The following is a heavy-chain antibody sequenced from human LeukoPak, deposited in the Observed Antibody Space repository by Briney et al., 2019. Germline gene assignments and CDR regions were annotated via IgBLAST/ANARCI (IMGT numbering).Heavy chain of an antibody. CDR3: AKSQGYDFWSGYYTGPAPLDY. V-gene: IGHV3-23*01. CDR1: GFIFSTYA. CDR2: ISGSGDST. D-gene: IGHD3-3*01. J-gene: IGHJ4*02. Sequence: PGGSLRLSCAASGFIFSTYAMTWVRQAPGKRLEWVSAISGSGDSTYYADSVKGRFTISRDNSKNTLYLQMNSLRAEDTAVYYCAKSQGYDFWSGYYTGPAPLDYWGQGTLVTVSS.